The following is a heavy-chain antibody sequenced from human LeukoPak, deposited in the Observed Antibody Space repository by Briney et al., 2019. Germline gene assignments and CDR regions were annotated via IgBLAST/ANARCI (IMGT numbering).Heavy chain of an antibody. CDR2: VSYSGTT. CDR1: GGSISSYY. CDR3: ARSGYSYDSAVYWNFDL. J-gene: IGHJ2*01. D-gene: IGHD5-18*01. Sequence: PSETLSLTCTVSGGSISSYYWTWIRQPPGKGLEWIGYVSYSGTTKYNPSLKGRVTMSVDMSKSRLSLRLTSVTAADTAVYYCARSGYSYDSAVYWNFDLWGRGTLVTVSS. V-gene: IGHV4-59*01.